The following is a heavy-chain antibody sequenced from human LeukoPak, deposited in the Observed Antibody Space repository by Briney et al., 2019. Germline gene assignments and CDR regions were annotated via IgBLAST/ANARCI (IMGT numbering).Heavy chain of an antibody. CDR3: ARDVAAMDYYHYYYYMDV. V-gene: IGHV3-7*01. CDR2: IKQDGSEK. J-gene: IGHJ6*03. CDR1: GFTFSSYW. Sequence: GGSLRLSCAASGFTFSSYWMSWVRQAPGKGLEWVANIKQDGSEKYYVDSVKGRFTISRDNAKNSLYLQMNSLRAEDTAVYYCARDVAAMDYYHYYYYMDVWGQGTLVTVSS. D-gene: IGHD2-15*01.